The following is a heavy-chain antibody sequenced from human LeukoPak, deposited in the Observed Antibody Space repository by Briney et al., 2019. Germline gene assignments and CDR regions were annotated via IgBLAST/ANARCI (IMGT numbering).Heavy chain of an antibody. J-gene: IGHJ4*02. CDR1: GFTFDDYA. CDR3: AKGSGSGYYPPADY. D-gene: IGHD3-22*01. CDR2: ISWNSGSI. V-gene: IGHV3-9*01. Sequence: GGSLRLSCAASGFTFDDYAMPWVRQAPGKGLEWVSGISWNSGSIGYADSVKGRFTISRDNAKNSLYLQMNSLRAEDTALYYCAKGSGSGYYPPADYWGQGTLVTVSS.